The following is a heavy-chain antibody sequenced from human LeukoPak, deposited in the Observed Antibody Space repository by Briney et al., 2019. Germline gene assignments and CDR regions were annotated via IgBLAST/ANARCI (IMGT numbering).Heavy chain of an antibody. Sequence: GGSLRLSCAASGFTFSSYSMNWVRQAPGKGLEWVSYISSSSSTIYYADSVKGRFTISRDNAKNSLYLQMNSLRAEDTAGYYCARVGQWLVRDAFDIWGQGTMVSVSS. CDR2: ISSSSSTI. D-gene: IGHD6-19*01. V-gene: IGHV3-48*04. J-gene: IGHJ3*02. CDR1: GFTFSSYS. CDR3: ARVGQWLVRDAFDI.